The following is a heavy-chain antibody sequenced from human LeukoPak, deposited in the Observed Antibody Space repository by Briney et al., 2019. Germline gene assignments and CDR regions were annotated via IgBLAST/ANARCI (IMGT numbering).Heavy chain of an antibody. J-gene: IGHJ4*02. Sequence: GGSLRLSCAASGFTFDDYAMHWVRQAPGKGLEWVSGISWNSGSIAYADSVKGRFTISRDNSKNTLYLQMNSLRAEDTAVYYCAKDFGSCLDYWGQGTLVTVSS. CDR1: GFTFDDYA. D-gene: IGHD2-2*01. CDR3: AKDFGSCLDY. V-gene: IGHV3-9*01. CDR2: ISWNSGSI.